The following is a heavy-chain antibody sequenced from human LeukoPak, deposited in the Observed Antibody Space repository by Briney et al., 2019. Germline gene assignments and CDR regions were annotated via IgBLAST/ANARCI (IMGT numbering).Heavy chain of an antibody. D-gene: IGHD3-9*01. CDR3: TRDRRVYDILTGCYRGHYYYYMDV. V-gene: IGHV3-49*03. J-gene: IGHJ6*03. CDR2: IRSKAYGGTT. Sequence: PGRSLRLSCTASGFTFGDYAMSWFRQAPGKGLEWVGFIRSKAYGGTTEYAASVKGRFTISRDDSKSIAYLQMNSLKTEDTAVYYCTRDRRVYDILTGCYRGHYYYYMDVWCKGTTVTVSS. CDR1: GFTFGDYA.